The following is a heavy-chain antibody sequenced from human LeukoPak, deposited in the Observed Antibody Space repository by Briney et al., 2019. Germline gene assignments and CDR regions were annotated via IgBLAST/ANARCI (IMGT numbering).Heavy chain of an antibody. Sequence: SETLSLTCAVYGGSLSFYYWSWIRQPPGKGVEWIGEINHSGSTNYNPSLKSRVTISVDTSKNQLSLKLNSVTSEDTAVYYCARDGPVSYFNLWGQGTLVTVSS. CDR1: GGSLSFYY. CDR2: INHSGST. D-gene: IGHD3-10*01. CDR3: ARDGPVSYFNL. V-gene: IGHV4-34*01. J-gene: IGHJ5*02.